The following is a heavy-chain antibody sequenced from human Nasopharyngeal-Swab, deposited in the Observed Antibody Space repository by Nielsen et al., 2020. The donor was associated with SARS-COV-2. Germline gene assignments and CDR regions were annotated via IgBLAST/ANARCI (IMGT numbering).Heavy chain of an antibody. J-gene: IGHJ5*02. Sequence: SVKVSCKASGGTFSSYAISWVRQAPGQGLEWMGGIIPIFGTANYAQKFQGRVTITADESTSTAYMELSSLRSEDTAVYYCARGAGGYQTYNWFDPWGQGTLVTVSS. CDR1: GGTFSSYA. D-gene: IGHD5-12*01. CDR2: IIPIFGTA. CDR3: ARGAGGYQTYNWFDP. V-gene: IGHV1-69*13.